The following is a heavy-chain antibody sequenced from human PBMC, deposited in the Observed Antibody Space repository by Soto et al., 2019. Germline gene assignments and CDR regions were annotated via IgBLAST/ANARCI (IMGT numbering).Heavy chain of an antibody. CDR2: ITASGATT. Sequence: GGSLRLSCAASGFTFSTFAMTWVRQAPGKGLEWVSAITASGATTYYADSVKGRFTISRDNSQNTVCLQANRLRPEDTAVYYCAKDLFPARDSLYGLDVWGQGTTVTVSS. D-gene: IGHD3-22*01. V-gene: IGHV3-23*01. CDR1: GFTFSTFA. CDR3: AKDLFPARDSLYGLDV. J-gene: IGHJ6*02.